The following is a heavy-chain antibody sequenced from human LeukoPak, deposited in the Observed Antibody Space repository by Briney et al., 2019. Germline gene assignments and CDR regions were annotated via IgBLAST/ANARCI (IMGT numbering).Heavy chain of an antibody. CDR3: AFQKLGIVY. V-gene: IGHV1-3*01. J-gene: IGHJ4*02. CDR1: GYTFTSYG. Sequence: GASVKVSCKASGYTFTSYGISWVRQAPGQRLEWMGWINAGNGNTKYSQKFQGRVTITRDTSASTAYMELSSLRSEDTAMYYCAFQKLGIVYWGQGALVTVSS. D-gene: IGHD7-27*01. CDR2: INAGNGNT.